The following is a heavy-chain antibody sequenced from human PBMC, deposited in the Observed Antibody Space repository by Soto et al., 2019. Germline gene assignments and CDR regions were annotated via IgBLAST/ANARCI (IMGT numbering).Heavy chain of an antibody. J-gene: IGHJ5*02. D-gene: IGHD3-16*01. CDR2: ISTSGSP. V-gene: IGHV4-4*07. Sequence: KPSETLSLTCTVSGGSISSYYWSWIRQPAGKGLEWIGRISTSGSPNYNPSLKGRVTMSVDTSKNQFSLKRSSVTAADTAVYYCARAGPLVLTFGGNYRGGFDPWGQGTLVTVSS. CDR3: ARAGPLVLTFGGNYRGGFDP. CDR1: GGSISSYY.